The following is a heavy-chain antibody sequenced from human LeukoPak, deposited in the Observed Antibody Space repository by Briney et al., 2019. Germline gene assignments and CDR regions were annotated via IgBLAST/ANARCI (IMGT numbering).Heavy chain of an antibody. CDR2: VYNRGTT. V-gene: IGHV4-59*01. D-gene: IGHD4-23*01. CDR3: ARDYGGNSGEFDP. Sequence: SETLSLTCSVSGGSITSYYWSWIRQSPMKGLEWIGSVYNRGTTYHNPSLKSRVTISGDTSKNQLSLRMTYVTTADTAVYFCARDYGGNSGEFDPWGQGTLVTVSS. CDR1: GGSITSYY. J-gene: IGHJ5*02.